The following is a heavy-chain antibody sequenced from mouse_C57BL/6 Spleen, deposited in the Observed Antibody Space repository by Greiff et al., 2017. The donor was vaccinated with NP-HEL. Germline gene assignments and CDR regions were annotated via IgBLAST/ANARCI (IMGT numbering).Heavy chain of an antibody. CDR3: APSGYYGSSYWYFDV. J-gene: IGHJ1*03. CDR2: INPSNGGT. Sequence: VQLQQPGTELVKPGASVELSCKASGYTFTSYWMHWVKQRPGQGLEWIGNINPSNGGTNYNEKFKSKATLTVDKSSSTAYMQLSSLTSEDSAVYYCAPSGYYGSSYWYFDVWGTGTTVTVSS. V-gene: IGHV1-53*01. D-gene: IGHD1-1*01. CDR1: GYTFTSYW.